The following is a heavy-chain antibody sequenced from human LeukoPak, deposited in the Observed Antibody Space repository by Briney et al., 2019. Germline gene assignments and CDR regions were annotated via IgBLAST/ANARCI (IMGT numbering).Heavy chain of an antibody. CDR2: INPNGGGT. CDR3: ARTPLGIISYINWFDH. J-gene: IGHJ5*02. D-gene: IGHD3-10*01. CDR1: GYTFTGYY. V-gene: IGHV1-2*02. Sequence: ASVTVSCKASGYTFTGYYMHWVRQAPGQGLEWMGWINPNGGGTNYAPKFQGRVTMTRDTSISTAYMELSRLRSDDTAVYYCARTPLGIISYINWFDHWGQGTLVTVSS.